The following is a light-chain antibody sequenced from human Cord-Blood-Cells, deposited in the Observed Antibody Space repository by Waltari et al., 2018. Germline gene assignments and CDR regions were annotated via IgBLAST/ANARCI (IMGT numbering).Light chain of an antibody. CDR1: SSDVCGYYH. V-gene: IGLV2-14*01. Sequence: QSALTQPASVSGSPGQSLTISCTGPSSDVCGYYHVSWYQPHPGKAPKLMIYDVSNRPSGVSNRFSGSKSGNTASLTISGLQAEDEADYYCSSYTSSSTWVFGGGTKLTVL. CDR3: SSYTSSSTWV. J-gene: IGLJ3*02. CDR2: DVS.